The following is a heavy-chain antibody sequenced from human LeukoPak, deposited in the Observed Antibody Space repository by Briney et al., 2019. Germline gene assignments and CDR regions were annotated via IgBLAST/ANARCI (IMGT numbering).Heavy chain of an antibody. Sequence: PGGSLRLSCAASGFTFSNYGMNWVRQAPGKGLEWVSAISGSGGSTYYADSVKGRFTISRDNSKNTLYLQMNSLSAEDTAVYYCARQHNLMVIVVVIGPSDAFDIWGQGTMVTVSS. CDR3: ARQHNLMVIVVVIGPSDAFDI. CDR1: GFTFSNYG. V-gene: IGHV3-23*01. D-gene: IGHD3-22*01. J-gene: IGHJ3*02. CDR2: ISGSGGST.